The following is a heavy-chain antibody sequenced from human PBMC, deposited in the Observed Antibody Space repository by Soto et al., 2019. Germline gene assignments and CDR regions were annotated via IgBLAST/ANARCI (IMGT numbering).Heavy chain of an antibody. CDR1: GFSLSNARMG. J-gene: IGHJ6*03. CDR2: IFSNDEK. Sequence: SGPTLVNPTETLTLTCTVSGFSLSNARMGVSWIRQPPGKALEWLAHIFSNDEKSYSTSLKSRLTISKDTSKSQVVLTMTNMDPVDTATYYCARISAIFGVVIEPYYYMDVWGKGTTVTVSS. D-gene: IGHD3-3*01. CDR3: ARISAIFGVVIEPYYYMDV. V-gene: IGHV2-26*01.